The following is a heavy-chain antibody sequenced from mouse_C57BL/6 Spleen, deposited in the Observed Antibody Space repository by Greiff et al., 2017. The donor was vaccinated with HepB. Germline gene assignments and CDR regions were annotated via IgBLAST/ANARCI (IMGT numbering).Heavy chain of an antibody. J-gene: IGHJ2*01. D-gene: IGHD2-5*01. Sequence: VKLVESGAELVKPGASVKLSCKASGYTFTSYWMQWVKQRPGQGLEWIGEIDPSDSYTNYNQKFKGKATLTVDTSSSTAYMQLSSLTSEDSAVYYCARRYSTLFDYWGQGTTLTVSS. CDR2: IDPSDSYT. V-gene: IGHV1-50*01. CDR3: ARRYSTLFDY. CDR1: GYTFTSYW.